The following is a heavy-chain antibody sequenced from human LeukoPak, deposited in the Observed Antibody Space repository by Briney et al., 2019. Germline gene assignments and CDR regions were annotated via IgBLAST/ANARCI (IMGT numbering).Heavy chain of an antibody. J-gene: IGHJ4*02. D-gene: IGHD3-10*01. CDR1: GYSISSGYY. CDR3: ARDPGGYFDY. V-gene: IGHV4-38-2*02. CDR2: IYHSGST. Sequence: SETLSLTCTVSGYSISSGYYWGWIRQPPGKGLEWIGSIYHSGSTYYNPSLKSRVTISVDTSKNQFSLKLSSVTAADTAVYYCARDPGGYFDYWGQGTLVTVSS.